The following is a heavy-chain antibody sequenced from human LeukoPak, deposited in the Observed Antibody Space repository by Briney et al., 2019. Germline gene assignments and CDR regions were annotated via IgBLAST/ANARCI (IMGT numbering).Heavy chain of an antibody. J-gene: IGHJ6*03. CDR1: GGTFSSYA. D-gene: IGHD1-26*01. V-gene: IGHV1-69*04. CDR3: ARAPSGSYYEDYYYYYMDV. CDR2: IIPILGIA. Sequence: GASVKVSCKASGGTFSSYAISWVRQAPGQGLEWMGRIIPILGIANYAQKFQGRVTITADKSTSTAYMELSSLRSEDTAVYYCARAPSGSYYEDYYYYYMDVWGKGTTVTVSS.